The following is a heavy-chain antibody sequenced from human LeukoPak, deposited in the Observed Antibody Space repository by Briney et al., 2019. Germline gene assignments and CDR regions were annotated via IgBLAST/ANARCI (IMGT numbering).Heavy chain of an antibody. Sequence: PSETLSLTCTVSGGSISSSNYYWGWIRQPPGKGLEWIGSIYTSGSTNYNPSLKSRVTMSVDTSKNQFSLKLSSVTAADTAVYYCARDATGTPSGYFDLWGRGTLVTVSS. CDR1: GGSISSSNYY. CDR3: ARDATGTPSGYFDL. J-gene: IGHJ2*01. CDR2: IYTSGST. V-gene: IGHV4-39*07. D-gene: IGHD1-1*01.